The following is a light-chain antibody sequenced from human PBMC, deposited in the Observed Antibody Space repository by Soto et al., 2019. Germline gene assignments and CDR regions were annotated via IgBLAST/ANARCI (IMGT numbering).Light chain of an antibody. Sequence: EIVMTQSTAILSVSPGERATLSYRASQSVSSNLAWYQQKPGQAPRLLISGASTRATGIPARFSGSGSGTEFTLTISSLQSEDFAVYYCQQYNNWWTFGQGTKVEIK. V-gene: IGKV3-15*01. CDR3: QQYNNWWT. CDR2: GAS. CDR1: QSVSSN. J-gene: IGKJ1*01.